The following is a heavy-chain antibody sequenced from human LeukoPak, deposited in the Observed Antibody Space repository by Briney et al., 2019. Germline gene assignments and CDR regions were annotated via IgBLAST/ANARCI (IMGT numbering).Heavy chain of an antibody. D-gene: IGHD4-23*01. CDR2: INHSGIT. CDR1: GGSFSGYY. CDR3: ARGGSAANRTPL. Sequence: PSETLSLTCAVYGGSFSGYYWTYIRQPPGKGLEWIGEINHSGITNYNPSLKSRVTISVDTSKSQFSLKLNSVTAADTAVYYCARGGSAANRTPLWGQGTLVTVSS. V-gene: IGHV4-34*01. J-gene: IGHJ4*02.